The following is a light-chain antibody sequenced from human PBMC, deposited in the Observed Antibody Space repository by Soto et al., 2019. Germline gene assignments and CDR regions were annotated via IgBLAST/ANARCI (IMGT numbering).Light chain of an antibody. J-gene: IGKJ3*01. CDR3: QQSYSTPLT. CDR1: QSISSY. V-gene: IGKV1-39*01. Sequence: DIRMTQSPSSLSASVGDRVTITCRASQSISSYLNWYQQKPGKAPKLLIYAASSLQSGVPSRFSGSGSGTDFTLTISSLQPEDFATYYCQQSYSTPLTFGPGTKV. CDR2: AAS.